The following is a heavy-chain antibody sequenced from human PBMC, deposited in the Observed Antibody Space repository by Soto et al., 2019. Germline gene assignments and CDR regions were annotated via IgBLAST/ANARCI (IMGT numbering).Heavy chain of an antibody. V-gene: IGHV4-31*03. D-gene: IGHD4-17*01. Sequence: SETLSLTCTVSGGSISSGGYYWSWIRQHPGKGLEWIGYIYYSGSTYYNPSLKSRVTISVDTSKNQFSLKLSSVTAADTAVYYCARGVNYGDSLHDAFDIWGQGTMVTVSS. CDR1: GGSISSGGYY. CDR3: ARGVNYGDSLHDAFDI. J-gene: IGHJ3*02. CDR2: IYYSGST.